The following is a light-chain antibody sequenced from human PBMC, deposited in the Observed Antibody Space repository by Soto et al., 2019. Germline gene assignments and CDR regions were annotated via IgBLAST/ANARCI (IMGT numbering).Light chain of an antibody. V-gene: IGLV1-44*01. CDR2: STN. CDR1: YSNIGSNS. CDR3: AALEDRLDGLYV. J-gene: IGLJ1*01. Sequence: QSVLTQPPSASGTPGQRVTISCSGSYSNIGSNSVHWYQHLPGTAPKLLIYSTNQRPSGVPGRFSASKSGTSASLAISGLQSEDEADYYCAALEDRLDGLYVFGTGTKVTVL.